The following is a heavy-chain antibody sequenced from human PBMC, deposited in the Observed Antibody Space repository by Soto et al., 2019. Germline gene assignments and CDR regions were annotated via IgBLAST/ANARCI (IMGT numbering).Heavy chain of an antibody. V-gene: IGHV4-30-4*01. D-gene: IGHD3-22*01. CDR2: IYYSGST. Sequence: SETLSLTCTVSGGSISSYYWSWIRQPPGKGLEWIGYIYYSGSTYYNPSLKSRVTISVDTSKNQFSLKLSSVTAADTAVYYCARDLSGYYDSSGYQSGAFDIWGQGTMVTVSS. CDR3: ARDLSGYYDSSGYQSGAFDI. CDR1: GGSISSYY. J-gene: IGHJ3*02.